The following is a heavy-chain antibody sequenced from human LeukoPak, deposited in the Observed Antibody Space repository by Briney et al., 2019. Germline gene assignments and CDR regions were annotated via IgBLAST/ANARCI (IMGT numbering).Heavy chain of an antibody. CDR1: GFTFSRHA. Sequence: GGSLRLSCAASGFTFSRHAMNWVCQAPGKGLEWISSISTDSLTIKYADFVSGQFTISRDNAEHLLFLQMNSLRAEDTAVYYCARKAQTGSHSGPFDIWGQGTLVTVSS. J-gene: IGHJ3*02. D-gene: IGHD1-26*01. CDR3: ARKAQTGSHSGPFDI. CDR2: ISTDSLTI. V-gene: IGHV3-48*04.